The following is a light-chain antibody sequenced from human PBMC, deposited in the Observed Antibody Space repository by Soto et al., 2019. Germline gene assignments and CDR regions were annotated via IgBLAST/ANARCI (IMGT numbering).Light chain of an antibody. CDR1: QSVSSN. V-gene: IGKV3-15*01. CDR3: QQYNNWPPT. CDR2: GAS. J-gene: IGKJ4*01. Sequence: EIVMTQSPATLSVSTGERATLSCRASQSVSSNLAWYQQKPGQVPRLLIYGASTRATGIPARFSGSGSGTEFTLTISSLQSEDFAVYYCQQYNNWPPTFGGGTKVEIK.